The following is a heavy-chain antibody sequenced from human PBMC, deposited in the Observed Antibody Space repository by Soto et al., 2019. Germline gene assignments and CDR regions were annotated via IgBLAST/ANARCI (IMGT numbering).Heavy chain of an antibody. V-gene: IGHV3-23*01. CDR1: GFTFSSYS. D-gene: IGHD3-22*01. Sequence: EVQLLESGGGVVQPGGSLRLSCAVSGFTFSSYSMNWIRQAPGRGLEWVSTISGAGRSTFYADSVKGRFTISRDNSRNTLFFQLTSLRAEDTARYYCARHPEDYQIYYDRPSDVWAQGTMVTVSS. CDR3: ARHPEDYQIYYDRPSDV. J-gene: IGHJ3*01. CDR2: ISGAGRST.